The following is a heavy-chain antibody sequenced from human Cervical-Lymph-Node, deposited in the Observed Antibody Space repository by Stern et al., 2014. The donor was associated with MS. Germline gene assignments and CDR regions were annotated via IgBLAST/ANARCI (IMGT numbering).Heavy chain of an antibody. J-gene: IGHJ4*02. D-gene: IGHD2-2*01. V-gene: IGHV3-66*02. CDR2: MYSGGAT. Sequence: EVQLVESGGGLVQPGGSLRLSCAASGVTVDGRYMSWVRQAPGKGLEGVSVMYSGGATLYADSVKGRFSISRDDSKNMLYLQMNSLRGDDTAVYYCARDSTSPGRWGYWGQGALVTVSS. CDR3: ARDSTSPGRWGY. CDR1: GVTVDGRY.